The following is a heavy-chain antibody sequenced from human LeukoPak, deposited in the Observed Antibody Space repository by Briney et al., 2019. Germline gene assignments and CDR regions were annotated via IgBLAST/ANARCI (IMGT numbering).Heavy chain of an antibody. Sequence: GGSLRLSCAGFNFITYSMNWVRQAPGKGLEWVSYISSGSSTIYYADSVKGRFTISRDNGKNSLYLQMNSLRAEDTAVYYCTRNPDAFDIWGQGTMVTVSS. J-gene: IGHJ3*02. CDR2: ISSGSSTI. CDR1: FNFITYS. CDR3: TRNPDAFDI. V-gene: IGHV3-48*01.